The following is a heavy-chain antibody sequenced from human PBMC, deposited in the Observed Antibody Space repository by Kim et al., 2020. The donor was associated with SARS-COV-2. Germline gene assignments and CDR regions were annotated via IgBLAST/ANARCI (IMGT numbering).Heavy chain of an antibody. CDR2: IYYSGST. CDR3: ARDHREWLQYTAHWYFDL. Sequence: SETLSLTCTVSGGSISSYYWSWIRQPPGKGLEWIGYIYYSGSTNYNPSLKSRVTISVDTNKNQFSLKLRSVTAADTAVYYCARDHREWLQYTAHWYFDLWGRGTLVTVSS. CDR1: GGSISSYY. D-gene: IGHD3-3*01. J-gene: IGHJ2*01. V-gene: IGHV4-59*01.